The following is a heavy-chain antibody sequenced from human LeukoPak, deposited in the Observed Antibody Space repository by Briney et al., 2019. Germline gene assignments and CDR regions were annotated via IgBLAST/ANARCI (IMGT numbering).Heavy chain of an antibody. Sequence: GGSLRLSCAASGFTFSGYDMLWLRQATGRGLEWVSGIGIPGDTYYPGSVKGRFTISRENAKNSFYLQMNSLRAEDTAVYYCARAHVAAGLAFDIWGQGTMVTVSS. CDR3: ARAHVAAGLAFDI. CDR2: IGIPGDT. V-gene: IGHV3-13*01. D-gene: IGHD6-25*01. J-gene: IGHJ3*02. CDR1: GFTFSGYD.